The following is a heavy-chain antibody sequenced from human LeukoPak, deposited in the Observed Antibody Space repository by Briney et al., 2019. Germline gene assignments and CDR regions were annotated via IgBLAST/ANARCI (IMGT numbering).Heavy chain of an antibody. CDR1: GFTLSDYY. V-gene: IGHV3-11*06. J-gene: IGHJ3*02. Sequence: GGSLRLSCAASGFTLSDYYMSWIRQAPGKGLEWVSYISSSSSYTDYADTVKGRFTISRDNAKNSLYLQMNSLRAEDTAVYYCARDRNDFWSGPLYAFDIWGQGTMVTVSS. D-gene: IGHD3-3*01. CDR2: ISSSSSYT. CDR3: ARDRNDFWSGPLYAFDI.